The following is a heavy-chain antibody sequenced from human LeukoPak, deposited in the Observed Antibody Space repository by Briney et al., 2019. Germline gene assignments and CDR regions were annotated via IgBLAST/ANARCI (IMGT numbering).Heavy chain of an antibody. Sequence: GGSLRLSCAASGFTFSSYSMSWVRQAPGKGLEWVSAISGSGGSTYYADSVKGRFTISRDNSKNTLYLQMNSLRAEDTAVYYCAKDIVVVPAAIEYWGQGTLVTVSS. J-gene: IGHJ4*02. CDR1: GFTFSSYS. CDR2: ISGSGGST. V-gene: IGHV3-23*01. CDR3: AKDIVVVPAAIEY. D-gene: IGHD2-2*01.